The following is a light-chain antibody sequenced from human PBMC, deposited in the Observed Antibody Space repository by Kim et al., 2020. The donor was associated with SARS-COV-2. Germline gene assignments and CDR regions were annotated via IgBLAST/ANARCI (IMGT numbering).Light chain of an antibody. CDR2: TAS. Sequence: DIQMTQSPSSLSASVGDKVTITCRASQSISNYLNWYQQKPGKAPKLLIHTASSLQSGVPSKFSGSGSGTDYTLTISSLQPEDFATYFCQQSFTTPYTFGRGTKLEI. V-gene: IGKV1-39*01. J-gene: IGKJ2*01. CDR3: QQSFTTPYT. CDR1: QSISNY.